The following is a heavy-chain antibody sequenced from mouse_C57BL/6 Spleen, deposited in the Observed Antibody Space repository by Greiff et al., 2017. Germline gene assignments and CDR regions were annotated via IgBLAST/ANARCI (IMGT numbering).Heavy chain of an antibody. J-gene: IGHJ2*01. D-gene: IGHD4-1*01. Sequence: QVQLKESGAELVKPGASVKLSCKASGYTFTEYTIHWVKQRSGQGLEWIGWFYPGSGSIKYNEKFKDKATLTADKSSSTVYMELSRLTSEDSAVYFCARHEETAGTGYYFDYWGQGTTLTVSS. V-gene: IGHV1-62-2*01. CDR3: ARHEETAGTGYYFDY. CDR2: FYPGSGSI. CDR1: GYTFTEYT.